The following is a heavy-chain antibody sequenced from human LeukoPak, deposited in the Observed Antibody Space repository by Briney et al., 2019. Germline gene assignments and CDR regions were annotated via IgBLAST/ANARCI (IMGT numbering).Heavy chain of an antibody. D-gene: IGHD6-13*01. CDR3: ARGHIAAAGTGFDY. CDR2: IWYDGSNK. J-gene: IGHJ4*02. CDR1: GFTFSSYG. V-gene: IGHV3-33*01. Sequence: PGGSLRLSCAASGFTFSSYGMHYLSQAPGKGLEWVAVIWYDGSNKYYADSVKGRFTISRDNSKNTLYLQMSSLRAEDTAVYYCARGHIAAAGTGFDYWGQGTLVTVSS.